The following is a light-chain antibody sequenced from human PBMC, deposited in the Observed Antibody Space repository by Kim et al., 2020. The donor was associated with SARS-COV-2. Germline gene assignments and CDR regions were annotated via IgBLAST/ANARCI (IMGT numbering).Light chain of an antibody. V-gene: IGLV3-1*01. CDR3: QAWDSSTHYV. CDR1: KLGDKY. CDR2: QDS. Sequence: YELTQPPSVSVSPGQTASITCSGDKLGDKYACWYQQKPGQSPVLVIYQDSKRPSGIPERFSGSNSGNTATLTISGTQAMDEADYYCQAWDSSTHYVFGTGTKVTVL. J-gene: IGLJ1*01.